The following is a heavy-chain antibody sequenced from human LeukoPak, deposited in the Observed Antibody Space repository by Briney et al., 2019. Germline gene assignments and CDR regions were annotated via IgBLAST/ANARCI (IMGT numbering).Heavy chain of an antibody. CDR1: GXTFSNYA. Sequence: GGSLRLSCAASGXTFSNYAMHWVRQAPGKGLEWVGVISYDGSNKYYADSVKGRFTISRDNSKNTLYLQMNSLRAEDTAVYYCAGVNQNDAFDIWGQGTMVTVSS. CDR2: ISYDGSNK. CDR3: AGVNQNDAFDI. V-gene: IGHV3-30-3*01. J-gene: IGHJ3*02. D-gene: IGHD1-14*01.